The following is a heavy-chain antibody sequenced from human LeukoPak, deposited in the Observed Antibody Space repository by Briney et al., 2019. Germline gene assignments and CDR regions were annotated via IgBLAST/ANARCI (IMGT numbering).Heavy chain of an antibody. D-gene: IGHD2-2*01. CDR1: GGSISSYY. V-gene: IGHV4-4*07. Sequence: PSETLSLTCTVSGGSISSYYWSWIRQPAGKGLEWIGRIYTSGSANYNPSLKSRVTMSVDTSKNQFSLKLSSVTAADTAVYYCGRGQLRRYYYYYYMDVWGKGTTVTVSS. CDR2: IYTSGSA. J-gene: IGHJ6*03. CDR3: GRGQLRRYYYYYYMDV.